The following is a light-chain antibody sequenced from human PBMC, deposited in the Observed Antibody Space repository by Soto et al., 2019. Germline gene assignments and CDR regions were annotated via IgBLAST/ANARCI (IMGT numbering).Light chain of an antibody. CDR1: QSVSNN. CDR3: QQYNNWPPWT. Sequence: EIVMTQSPATLSVSPGERATLSCRASQSVSNNLAWYQQKPGQAPRLLIYGASTRATGIPARFSGSGSGTEFTLTISSLQYEDFAVYYCQQYNNWPPWTFGQGTKVAIK. V-gene: IGKV3-15*01. CDR2: GAS. J-gene: IGKJ1*01.